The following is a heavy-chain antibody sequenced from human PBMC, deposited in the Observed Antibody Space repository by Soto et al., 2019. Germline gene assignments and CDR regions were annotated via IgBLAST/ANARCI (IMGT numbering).Heavy chain of an antibody. Sequence: PSETLSLTCTVSGGSISSYYWSWIWQPPGKGLEWIGYIYYSGSTNYNPSLKSRVTISVDTSKNQFSLKLSSVTAADTAVYYCARMGGPQWELPNFDYWGQGTLVTVSS. D-gene: IGHD1-26*01. J-gene: IGHJ4*02. CDR1: GGSISSYY. CDR2: IYYSGST. CDR3: ARMGGPQWELPNFDY. V-gene: IGHV4-59*01.